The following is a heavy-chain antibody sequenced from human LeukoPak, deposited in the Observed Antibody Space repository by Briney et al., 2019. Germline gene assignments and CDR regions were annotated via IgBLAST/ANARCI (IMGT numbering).Heavy chain of an antibody. D-gene: IGHD5-24*01. J-gene: IGHJ5*02. Sequence: ASVKVSCKASGYTFTNYGITWVRQAPGQGLEWMGWISAYNGNTNYPQKLQGRVTMTTDTPTSTAYMELRSLRSEDTAVYYCARDNSVRDEAWWFNPWGQGTLVTVPS. CDR1: GYTFTNYG. CDR3: ARDNSVRDEAWWFNP. V-gene: IGHV1-18*01. CDR2: ISAYNGNT.